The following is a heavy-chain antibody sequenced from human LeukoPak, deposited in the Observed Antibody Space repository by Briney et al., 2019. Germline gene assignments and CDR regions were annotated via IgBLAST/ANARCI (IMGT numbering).Heavy chain of an antibody. J-gene: IGHJ5*02. CDR3: ARDKGTAVAGTWFDP. V-gene: IGHV4-61*02. Sequence: SETLSLTRTVSGGSISSGSYYWSWIRQPAGKGLEWIGRIYTSGSTNYNPSLKSRVTISVDTSKNQFSLKLSSVTAADTAVYYCARDKGTAVAGTWFDPWGQGTLVTVSS. D-gene: IGHD6-19*01. CDR2: IYTSGST. CDR1: GGSISSGSYY.